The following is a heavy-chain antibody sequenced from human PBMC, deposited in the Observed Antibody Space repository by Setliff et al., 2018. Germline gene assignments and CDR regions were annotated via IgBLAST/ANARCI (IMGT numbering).Heavy chain of an antibody. D-gene: IGHD4-17*01. CDR1: GGSISSSSYY. Sequence: TSETLSLTCTVSGGSISSSSYYWGWIRQPPGKGLEWIGSIYYSGSTYYNPSLRSRVTISVDTSKNQFSLKLSSVTAADTAVYYCARDRVTTLENYYYYYGMDVWGQGTTVTV. J-gene: IGHJ6*02. CDR3: ARDRVTTLENYYYYYGMDV. CDR2: IYYSGST. V-gene: IGHV4-39*07.